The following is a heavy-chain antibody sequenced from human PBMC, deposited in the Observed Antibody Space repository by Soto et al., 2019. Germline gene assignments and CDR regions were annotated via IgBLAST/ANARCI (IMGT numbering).Heavy chain of an antibody. Sequence: SETLCLTCTVSGGTISSYYWSWIRQTTGKGLEWIGYIYYSGSTNYNPSLKSRVTISVDTSKNQFSLKLSSVTAADTAVYYCARGFRDSSSWFVAFDIWGQGTMVTVSS. D-gene: IGHD6-13*01. CDR3: ARGFRDSSSWFVAFDI. J-gene: IGHJ3*02. CDR1: GGTISSYY. V-gene: IGHV4-59*01. CDR2: IYYSGST.